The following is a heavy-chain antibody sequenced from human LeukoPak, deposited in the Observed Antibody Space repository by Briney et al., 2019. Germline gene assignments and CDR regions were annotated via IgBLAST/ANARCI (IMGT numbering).Heavy chain of an antibody. CDR2: IYYSGST. V-gene: IGHV4-39*01. J-gene: IGHJ4*02. Sequence: PSETLSLTCTVSGGSISSSSYYRGWIRQPPGKGLEWIGSIYYSGSTYYNPSLKSRVTISVDTSKNQFSLKLSSVTAADTAVYYCARHIRYYYDSSDYWGQGTLVTVSS. CDR1: GGSISSSSYY. D-gene: IGHD3-10*01. CDR3: ARHIRYYYDSSDY.